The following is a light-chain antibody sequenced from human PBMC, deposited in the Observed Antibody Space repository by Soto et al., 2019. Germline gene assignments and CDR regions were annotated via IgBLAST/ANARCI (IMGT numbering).Light chain of an antibody. CDR1: SSDVGSYNL. Sequence: QSALTQPASVSGSPGQSSTLSCTGTSSDVGSYNLVSWYQQHPVKAPQLMIYEGSKRPSGVSNRFSGSKSGNTASLTISGLQAEDEADYYCCSFAGSNTFVFGTGTKLTVL. J-gene: IGLJ1*01. V-gene: IGLV2-23*03. CDR3: CSFAGSNTFV. CDR2: EGS.